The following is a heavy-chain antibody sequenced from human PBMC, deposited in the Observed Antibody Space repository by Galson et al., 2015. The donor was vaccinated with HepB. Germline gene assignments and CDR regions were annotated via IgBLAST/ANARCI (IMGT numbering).Heavy chain of an antibody. CDR2: ISSSGGST. D-gene: IGHD4-11*01. CDR1: GFTFSSYA. J-gene: IGHJ4*02. Sequence: SLRLSCAASGFTFSSYAMSWVRQAPGKGLEWVPVISSSGGSTYYADSVKGRFTISRDNSKNTLFLQMNSLRAEDTAIYYCAKDFTLTTPLPIEYYFDYWGRGTLVTVSS. CDR3: AKDFTLTTPLPIEYYFDY. V-gene: IGHV3-23*01.